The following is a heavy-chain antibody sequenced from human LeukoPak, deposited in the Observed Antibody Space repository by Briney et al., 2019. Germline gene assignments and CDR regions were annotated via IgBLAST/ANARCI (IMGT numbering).Heavy chain of an antibody. CDR1: GFTFSSYS. Sequence: GGSLRLSCAASGFTFSSYSMNWVRQAPGKGLEWVSSISSSSSYIYYADSVKARFTISRDNAKNSLYLQMNSLRAEDTAVYYCASTLYYYYGMDVWGQGTTVTVSS. J-gene: IGHJ6*02. V-gene: IGHV3-21*01. CDR2: ISSSSSYI. CDR3: ASTLYYYYGMDV.